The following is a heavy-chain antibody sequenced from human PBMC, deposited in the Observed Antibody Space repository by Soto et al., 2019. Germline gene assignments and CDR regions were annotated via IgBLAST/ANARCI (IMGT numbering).Heavy chain of an antibody. CDR1: GYSFINYW. CDR2: IYPGDSET. CDR3: AKTDGYEVEY. D-gene: IGHD5-18*01. V-gene: IGHV5-51*01. J-gene: IGHJ4*02. Sequence: PGESLKISCRGSGYSFINYWVGWVRQMPGKGLEWMGIIYPGDSETKYSPSFQGQVTISADKSSTTVYLQWNTLKASDTAVYYCAKTDGYEVEYWGQGTQVTVSS.